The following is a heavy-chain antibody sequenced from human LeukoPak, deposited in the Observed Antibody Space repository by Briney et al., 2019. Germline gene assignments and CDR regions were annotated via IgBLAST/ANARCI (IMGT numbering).Heavy chain of an antibody. CDR3: ARESVAGGFEY. CDR2: IIPMQGTP. Sequence: SMKVSCKASGGTLSSYNFIWVRQAPGQGLEWRGGIIPMQGTPNYAQKFQDRVTISADKSTTTVYMALSSLRYEDTAMYYCARESVAGGFEYWGQGTLVTVSS. V-gene: IGHV1-69*08. J-gene: IGHJ4*02. D-gene: IGHD6-19*01. CDR1: GGTLSSYN.